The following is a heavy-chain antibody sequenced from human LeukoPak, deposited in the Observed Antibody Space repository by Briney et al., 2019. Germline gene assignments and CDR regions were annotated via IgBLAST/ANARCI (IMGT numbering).Heavy chain of an antibody. D-gene: IGHD3-22*01. CDR3: ARGPARGYYDSSTGYDFDY. Sequence: PGESLRLSCAASGFTFGNYGMHWVRQAPGKGLEWLTFIYDDGFTSYYADSVKGRFTVSRDNSKNTLYVQMNNVRIDDMAVYYCARGPARGYYDSSTGYDFDYWGQGTLVTVSS. CDR1: GFTFGNYG. CDR2: IYDDGFTS. J-gene: IGHJ4*02. V-gene: IGHV3-30*02.